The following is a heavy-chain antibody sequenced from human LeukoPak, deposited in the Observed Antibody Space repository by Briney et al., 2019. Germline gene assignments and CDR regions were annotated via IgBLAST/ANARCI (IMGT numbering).Heavy chain of an antibody. D-gene: IGHD6-19*01. CDR3: AKDHLIAVAGTYYYYGMDV. J-gene: IGHJ6*02. V-gene: IGHV3-23*01. Sequence: GGSPRLSCAASGFTFSSYAMSWVRQAPGEGLEWVSAISGSGGSTYYADSVKGRFTISRDNSKNTLYLQMNSLRAEDTAVYYCAKDHLIAVAGTYYYYGMDVWGQGTTVTVS. CDR2: ISGSGGST. CDR1: GFTFSSYA.